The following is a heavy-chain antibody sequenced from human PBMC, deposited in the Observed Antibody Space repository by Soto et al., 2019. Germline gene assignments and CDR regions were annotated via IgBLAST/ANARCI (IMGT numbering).Heavy chain of an antibody. D-gene: IGHD2-15*01. J-gene: IGHJ4*02. CDR2: ISGSGGST. CDR1: GFTFSSYA. Sequence: EVQLLESGGGLVQPGGSLRLSCAASGFTFSSYAMRWVRQAPGKGLEWVSAISGSGGSTYYADSVKRRFTISIDNSKNTLYLQMNSLRAEDTAVYYCAKSVVAAATPDFDYWGQGTLVTVSS. V-gene: IGHV3-23*01. CDR3: AKSVVAAATPDFDY.